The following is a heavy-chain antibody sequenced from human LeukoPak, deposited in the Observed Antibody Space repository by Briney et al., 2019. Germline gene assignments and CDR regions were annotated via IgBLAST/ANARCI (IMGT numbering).Heavy chain of an antibody. CDR3: ARVGSGWSALDY. D-gene: IGHD6-19*01. CDR2: IYYSGST. V-gene: IGHV4-61*08. Sequence: SETLSLTCAVSGDSISSGGYSWSWIRQPPGKGLEWIGYIYYSGSTNYNPSLKSRVTISVDTSKNQFSLKLSSVTAADTAVYYCARVGSGWSALDYWGQGTLVTVSS. CDR1: GDSISSGGYS. J-gene: IGHJ4*02.